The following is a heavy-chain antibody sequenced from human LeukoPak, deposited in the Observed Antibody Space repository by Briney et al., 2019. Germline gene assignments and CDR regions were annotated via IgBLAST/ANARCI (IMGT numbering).Heavy chain of an antibody. CDR3: ARQYYDILTGAHFDY. V-gene: IGHV3-23*01. CDR2: TSTSGGST. Sequence: GGSLRLSCAASEFTFSTYAMSWVRRAPGKGLEWVSATSTSGGSTYYADSVKGRFTISRDNAKNSLYLQMNSLRAEDTAVYYCARQYYDILTGAHFDYWGQGTLVTVSS. D-gene: IGHD3-9*01. J-gene: IGHJ4*02. CDR1: EFTFSTYA.